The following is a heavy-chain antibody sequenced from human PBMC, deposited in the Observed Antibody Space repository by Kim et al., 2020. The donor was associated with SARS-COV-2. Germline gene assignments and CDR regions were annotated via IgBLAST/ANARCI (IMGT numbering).Heavy chain of an antibody. CDR3: ARGLSIVGATHFDY. D-gene: IGHD1-26*01. V-gene: IGHV4-59*09. J-gene: IGHJ4*02. Sequence: NPSLKSRVTISVDTSKNQFALKLSSVTAADTAVYYCARGLSIVGATHFDYWGQGTLVTVSS.